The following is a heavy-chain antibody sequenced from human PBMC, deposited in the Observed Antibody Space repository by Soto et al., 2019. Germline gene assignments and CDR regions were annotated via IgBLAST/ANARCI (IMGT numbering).Heavy chain of an antibody. D-gene: IGHD3-10*01. Sequence: PSETLSLTCAVYGESFSGYYWSWIRQPPGKGLEWIGEINHSGSTNYNPSLKSRVTISVDTSKNQFSLKLSSVTAADTAVYYCARGGYGSGSYPPLAFDYWGQGTLVTVSS. V-gene: IGHV4-34*01. J-gene: IGHJ4*02. CDR3: ARGGYGSGSYPPLAFDY. CDR1: GESFSGYY. CDR2: INHSGST.